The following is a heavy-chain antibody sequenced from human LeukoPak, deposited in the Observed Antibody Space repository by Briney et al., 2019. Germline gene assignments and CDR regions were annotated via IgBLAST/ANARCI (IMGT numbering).Heavy chain of an antibody. J-gene: IGHJ4*02. Sequence: ASVKVSCKASVYTFTSYGISWVRQAPGQGLEWMGWISAYNGNTNYAQKLQGGVTMTTDTSTSTVYMEVSSLRSEDTAVYYCARGFDGLRLKGQYFDYWGQGTLVTVSS. V-gene: IGHV1-18*01. CDR1: VYTFTSYG. CDR3: ARGFDGLRLKGQYFDY. CDR2: ISAYNGNT. D-gene: IGHD5/OR15-5a*01.